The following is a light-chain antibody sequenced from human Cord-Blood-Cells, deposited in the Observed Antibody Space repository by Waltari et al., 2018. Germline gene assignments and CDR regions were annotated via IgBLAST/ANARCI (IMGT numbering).Light chain of an antibody. CDR2: GAS. CDR3: QQYGSSSYT. V-gene: IGKV3-20*01. Sequence: EIALTLSPGTLSLSPGERATLSCMASQSVSSSYLAWYQQKPGQAPRLLIYGASSRATGIPDRFSGSGSGTDFTLTISRLEPEDFAVYYCQQYGSSSYTFGQGTKLEIK. J-gene: IGKJ2*01. CDR1: QSVSSSY.